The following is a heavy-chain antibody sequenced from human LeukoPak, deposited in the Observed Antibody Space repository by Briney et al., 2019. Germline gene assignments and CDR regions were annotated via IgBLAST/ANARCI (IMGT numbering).Heavy chain of an antibody. V-gene: IGHV4-38-2*02. D-gene: IGHD2-2*01. CDR2: IYHSGST. CDR3: AKYYATAIDAFDI. Sequence: SETLSLTCTVSGYSISSDYYWGWIRQPPGKGLEWIGFIYHSGSTYYNPSLKSRVTISVDTSKNQFSLKLSSVTAADTAVYYCAKYYATAIDAFDIWGQGTMVTVSS. CDR1: GYSISSDYY. J-gene: IGHJ3*02.